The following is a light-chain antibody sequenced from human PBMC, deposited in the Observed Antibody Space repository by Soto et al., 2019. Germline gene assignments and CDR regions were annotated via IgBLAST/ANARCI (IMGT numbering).Light chain of an antibody. V-gene: IGLV2-14*01. CDR2: EVS. Sequence: QSVLTQPASVSGSPGQSITISCTGTSSDVGGYNYVSWYQQHPGKAPKLMIYEVSNRPSGVSNRFSGSKSGNTASLTISGLQAEDAADYSCSSYTSSSTYVLGTGTKVTVL. CDR3: SSYTSSSTYV. J-gene: IGLJ1*01. CDR1: SSDVGGYNY.